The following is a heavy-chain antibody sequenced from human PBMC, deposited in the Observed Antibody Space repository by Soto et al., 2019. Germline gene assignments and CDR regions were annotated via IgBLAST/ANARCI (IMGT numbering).Heavy chain of an antibody. J-gene: IGHJ4*02. V-gene: IGHV3-30*18. CDR1: GFTFSNYG. CDR3: AKDRGKYGSGSFEL. D-gene: IGHD3-10*01. CDR2: ISYDGSDK. Sequence: QVQLVESGGGVVQPGRSLRLSCAVSGFTFSNYGMHWVRQAPGKGLEWVAVISYDGSDKYYAESVRGRFTISRDNSKNTLYLQMNSLRVEDMAVYYCAKDRGKYGSGSFELWGQGTLGTVSS.